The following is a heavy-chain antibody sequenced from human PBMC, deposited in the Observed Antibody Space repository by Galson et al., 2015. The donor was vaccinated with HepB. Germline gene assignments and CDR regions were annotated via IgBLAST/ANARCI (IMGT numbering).Heavy chain of an antibody. V-gene: IGHV3-30*04. CDR1: GFTFSSYA. CDR2: ISYDGSNK. J-gene: IGHJ4*02. Sequence: SLRLSCAASGFTFSSYAMHWVRQAPGKGLEWVAVISYDGSNKYYADSVKGRFTISRDNSKNTLYLQMNSLRAEDTAVYYCARDYYDSSALDYWGQGTLVTVSS. D-gene: IGHD3-22*01. CDR3: ARDYYDSSALDY.